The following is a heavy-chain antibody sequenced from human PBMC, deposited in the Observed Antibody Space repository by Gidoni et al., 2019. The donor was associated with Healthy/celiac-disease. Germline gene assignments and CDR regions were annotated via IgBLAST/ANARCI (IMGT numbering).Heavy chain of an antibody. Sequence: QVKLVESRGGVVQTGRSLRLSCAASGFTFSSYGMHWVRQAPATGREWVAVIWYDGSNNYYADYVKGRFTISRDNSKNTLYLQMNSLRAEDTAVYYCARGSPPILTVTDYWGQGTLVTVSS. V-gene: IGHV3-33*01. CDR1: GFTFSSYG. CDR2: IWYDGSNN. CDR3: ARGSPPILTVTDY. D-gene: IGHD4-17*01. J-gene: IGHJ4*02.